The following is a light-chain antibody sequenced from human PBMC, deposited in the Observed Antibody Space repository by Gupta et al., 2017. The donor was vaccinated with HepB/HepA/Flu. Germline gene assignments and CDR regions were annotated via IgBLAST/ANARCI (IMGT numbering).Light chain of an antibody. V-gene: IGLV2-14*03. CDR2: DVT. CDR3: ASYTLNSTWV. Sequence: QSALTQPASVSGSPGQSITISCHGTSSDVGGHDFVSWYQQHPGKAPKLMIYDVTTRPSKISNRFSGSKSGNTASLTISGLQAEDEADYFCASYTLNSTWVFGEGTKLTVL. J-gene: IGLJ3*02. CDR1: SSDVGGHDF.